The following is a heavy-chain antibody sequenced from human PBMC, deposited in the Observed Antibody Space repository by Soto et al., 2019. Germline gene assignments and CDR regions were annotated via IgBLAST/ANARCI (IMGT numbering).Heavy chain of an antibody. CDR2: ISNSGST. CDR1: GGSVTSDEDY. D-gene: IGHD3-22*01. Sequence: SETLSLTCTVSGGSVTSDEDYWIWIRQSPGKGLEWIGYISNSGSTGYNPSLKTRLSMSVDRSKNQFTLRLTSVTAADTAVYFCVTESGSTYYYHDNCGKGTHVTVS. V-gene: IGHV4-30-4*01. CDR3: VTESGSTYYYHDN. J-gene: IGHJ4*02.